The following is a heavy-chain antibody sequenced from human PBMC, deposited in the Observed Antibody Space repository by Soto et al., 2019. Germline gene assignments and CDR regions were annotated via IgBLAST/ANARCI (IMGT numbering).Heavy chain of an antibody. D-gene: IGHD1-7*01. V-gene: IGHV1-2*02. Sequence: ASVQVSCQASGYTFKDYFLHWVRQAPGQGREWIGWINSNTGGTNYAQKFQGRITMTRNKHISTAYMEQSRLTSDDTAVYHCGRESVVTGTHHFDYWGQGTLVTVSS. CDR1: GYTFKDYF. CDR2: INSNTGGT. J-gene: IGHJ4*02. CDR3: GRESVVTGTHHFDY.